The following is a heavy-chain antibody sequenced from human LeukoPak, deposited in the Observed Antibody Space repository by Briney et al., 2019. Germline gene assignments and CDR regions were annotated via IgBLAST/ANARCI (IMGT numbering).Heavy chain of an antibody. Sequence: SETLSLTCTVSGGSISSYYWSWIRQPPGKGLEWIGYIYYSGSTNYNPSLKSRVTISVDTSKNQFSLKLSSVTAADTAVYYCARANLWFGESNFDYWGQGTLVTVSS. J-gene: IGHJ4*02. CDR3: ARANLWFGESNFDY. V-gene: IGHV4-59*01. CDR2: IYYSGST. D-gene: IGHD3-10*01. CDR1: GGSISSYY.